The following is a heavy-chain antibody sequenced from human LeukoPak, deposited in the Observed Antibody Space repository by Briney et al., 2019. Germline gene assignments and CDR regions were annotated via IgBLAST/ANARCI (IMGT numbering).Heavy chain of an antibody. CDR1: GYTFTSYY. Sequence: ASVKVSCKASGYTFTSYYMHWVRQAPGQGLEWMGIINPSGGSTSYAQKFQGRVTITADESTSTAYMELSSLRSEDTAVYYCAREGDWFDPWGQGTLVTVSS. CDR3: AREGDWFDP. CDR2: INPSGGST. V-gene: IGHV1-46*01. J-gene: IGHJ5*02.